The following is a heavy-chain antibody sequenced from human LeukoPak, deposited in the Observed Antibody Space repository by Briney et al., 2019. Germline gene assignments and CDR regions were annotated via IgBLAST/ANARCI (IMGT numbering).Heavy chain of an antibody. Sequence: SVKVSCKASGYTFTGYYMHWVRQAPGQGLEWMGWINPNSGGTNYAQKFQGRVTMTRDTSISTAYMELSRLRSDDTAVYYCARLKTSCSSTSCFSAVDYWGQGTLVTVSS. V-gene: IGHV1-2*02. D-gene: IGHD2-2*01. CDR3: ARLKTSCSSTSCFSAVDY. CDR2: INPNSGGT. J-gene: IGHJ4*02. CDR1: GYTFTGYY.